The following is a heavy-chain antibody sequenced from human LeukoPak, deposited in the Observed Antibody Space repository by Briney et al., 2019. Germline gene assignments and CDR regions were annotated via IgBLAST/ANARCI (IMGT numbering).Heavy chain of an antibody. V-gene: IGHV1-69*04. CDR2: IIPILDIA. D-gene: IGHD3-10*01. CDR1: GGTFSSYA. CDR3: ARDQGVTDPPPYGLDV. Sequence: SVKVSCKASGGTFSSYAISWVRQAPGQGLECMGRIIPILDIATYAQKFQGRVTITADKSTSTAYMELSSLSSEDTAVYYCARDQGVTDPPPYGLDVWGQGTAVTVSS. J-gene: IGHJ6*02.